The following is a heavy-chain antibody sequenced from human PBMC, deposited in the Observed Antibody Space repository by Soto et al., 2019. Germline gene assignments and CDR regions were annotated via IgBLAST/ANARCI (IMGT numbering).Heavy chain of an antibody. Sequence: EVQLVESGGGLAQPGGSLRLSCAASGFNFSPYWMNWVRQAPGKGLEWVSRIQSDGSNYAESYADSVKGRFTISRDNAKHMLYLQMNSLRVEDTAVYFCARDRGAPDAFDIWGQGTMVTVSS. J-gene: IGHJ3*02. V-gene: IGHV3-74*01. CDR3: ARDRGAPDAFDI. D-gene: IGHD3-10*01. CDR2: IQSDGSNYAE. CDR1: GFNFSPYW.